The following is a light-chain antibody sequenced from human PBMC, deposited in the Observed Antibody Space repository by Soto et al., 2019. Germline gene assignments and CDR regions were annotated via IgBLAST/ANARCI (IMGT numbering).Light chain of an antibody. CDR3: QSYDSSLSGL. CDR1: SSNIGAGYD. J-gene: IGLJ1*01. V-gene: IGLV1-40*01. CDR2: GNS. Sequence: QSVLTQPPSVSGAPGQRVTISCTGSSSNIGAGYDVHWYQQLPGTAPKLLIYGNSNRPSGVPDRFPGSKSGTSASLAITGLQAEDEADYYCQSYDSSLSGLFGTGTKVTVL.